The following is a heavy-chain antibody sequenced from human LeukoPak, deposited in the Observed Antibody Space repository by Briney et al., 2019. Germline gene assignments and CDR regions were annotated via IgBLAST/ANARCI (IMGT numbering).Heavy chain of an antibody. V-gene: IGHV3-48*03. CDR3: ARGITTIRGVIAIDF. Sequence: GGSLRLSCAASGFSFRSYEVNGVRQVPGKGLEWVSYISNSGYTIGYADSVRGRFTISRDNANSSLYLQMSSLRAEDTAVYYCARGITTIRGVIAIDFWGQGTLVTVSS. D-gene: IGHD3-10*01. J-gene: IGHJ4*02. CDR1: GFSFRSYE. CDR2: ISNSGYTI.